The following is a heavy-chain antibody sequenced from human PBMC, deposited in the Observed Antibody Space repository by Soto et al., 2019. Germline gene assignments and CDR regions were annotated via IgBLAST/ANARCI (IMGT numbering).Heavy chain of an antibody. CDR1: GFIFTRYW. V-gene: IGHV3-7*01. J-gene: IGHJ4*02. CDR3: ARIGYSSSSFDY. CDR2: IKEDGTQI. D-gene: IGHD6-13*01. Sequence: GGSLRLSCAASGFIFTRYWMSWVRQAPGKGLEWVANIKEDGTQIYCVDSLKGRFTISRDNAKNSLYLQMNSLRAEDTAVYYCARIGYSSSSFDYWGQGTLVTVSS.